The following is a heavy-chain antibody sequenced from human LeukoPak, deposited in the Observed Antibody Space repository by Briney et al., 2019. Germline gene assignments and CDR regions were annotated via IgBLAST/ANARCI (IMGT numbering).Heavy chain of an antibody. CDR1: GFTFSTYG. D-gene: IGHD6-6*01. CDR2: ISDDGRST. Sequence: GGSLRLSCAASGFTFSTYGMNWVRQAPGKGPQWVSAISDDGRSTYYADSVKGRFTISRDNSKNILYLQLNSLRVEDTALYYRAKRVPYGSSSVYFDSWGQGTLVTVSS. V-gene: IGHV3-23*01. CDR3: AKRVPYGSSSVYFDS. J-gene: IGHJ4*02.